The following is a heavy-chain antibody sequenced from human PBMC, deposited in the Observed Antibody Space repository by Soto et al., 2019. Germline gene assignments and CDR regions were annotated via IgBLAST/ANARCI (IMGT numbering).Heavy chain of an antibody. CDR2: IWYDGSSK. D-gene: IGHD5-12*01. V-gene: IGHV3-33*01. J-gene: IGHJ6*02. CDR3: ARAYDHSDYYYGMDV. Sequence: PGGSLRLSCAASGFTFSSYGMHWVRQAPGKGLEWVAVIWYDGSSKYYADSVKGRFTISRDNSKNTLYLQMNSLRAEDTAVYYCARAYDHSDYYYGMDVWGQGTTVTVSS. CDR1: GFTFSSYG.